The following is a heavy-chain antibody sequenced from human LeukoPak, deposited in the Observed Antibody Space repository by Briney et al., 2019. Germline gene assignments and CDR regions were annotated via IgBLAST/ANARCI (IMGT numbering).Heavy chain of an antibody. V-gene: IGHV1-8*01. D-gene: IGHD6-13*01. CDR2: MNPNSGNT. Sequence: ASVKASCKASGYTFTSYDINWVRQATGQGLEWMGWMNPNSGNTGYAQKFQGRVTMTRNTSISTAYMELSSLRSEDTAVYYCARVYSSSWSYYYYGMDVWGQGTTVTVSS. J-gene: IGHJ6*02. CDR3: ARVYSSSWSYYYYGMDV. CDR1: GYTFTSYD.